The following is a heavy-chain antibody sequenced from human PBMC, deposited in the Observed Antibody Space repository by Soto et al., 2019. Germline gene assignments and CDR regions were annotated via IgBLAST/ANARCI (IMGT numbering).Heavy chain of an antibody. V-gene: IGHV4-59*01. Sequence: SXTQSLTCTVSGGSIISYDWSWIRQPPGNGLEWIGYVYYSGSTNYNPSLKSRVTISVDTSKNQFSLKLSSVTAADTAVYYCARQYYYDSSGWGGSFDYWGQGTLVTVSS. D-gene: IGHD3-22*01. CDR3: ARQYYYDSSGWGGSFDY. CDR1: GGSIISYD. CDR2: VYYSGST. J-gene: IGHJ4*02.